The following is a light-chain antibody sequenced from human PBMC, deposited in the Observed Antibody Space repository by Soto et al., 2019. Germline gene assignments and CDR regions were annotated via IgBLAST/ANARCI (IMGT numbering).Light chain of an antibody. Sequence: DIVMTQSPLSLPVTPGEPASISCRSSQSLLHSNENNYLDWYLQKPGQSPQLLIYLGSNRASGVPDMFSGSGSGTDFTLKISRVEAEDVGVYYCMQALQTPPTFGQGTKVEIK. J-gene: IGKJ1*01. CDR1: QSLLHSNENNY. CDR3: MQALQTPPT. CDR2: LGS. V-gene: IGKV2-28*01.